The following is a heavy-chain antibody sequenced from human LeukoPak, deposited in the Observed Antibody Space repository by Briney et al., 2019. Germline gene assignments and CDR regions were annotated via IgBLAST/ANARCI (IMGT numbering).Heavy chain of an antibody. CDR3: TTRGGDTLMRTEAFDY. Sequence: ASVQVSCKASGYTFTGYYMHWVRQAPGQGLEWMGWMNPDSGGTNYAQKFKGRVTMTRDTSINTAYMDLRRLTSDDTAIYYCTTRGGDTLMRTEAFDYWGLGTLVTVSS. D-gene: IGHD3-16*01. CDR1: GYTFTGYY. CDR2: MNPDSGGT. J-gene: IGHJ4*02. V-gene: IGHV1-2*02.